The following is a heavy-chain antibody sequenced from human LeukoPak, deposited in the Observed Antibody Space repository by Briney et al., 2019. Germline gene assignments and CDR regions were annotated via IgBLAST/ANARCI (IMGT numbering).Heavy chain of an antibody. D-gene: IGHD1-26*01. J-gene: IGHJ4*02. Sequence: GGSLRLSCAASGFTFSSYWMSWVRQAPGKGLEWVANIKQDGSEKYYVDSVKGRFTISRDNAKNSLYLQMNSLRAEDTAVYYCAKEGYSGSHYFDYWGQGTLVTVSS. CDR1: GFTFSSYW. CDR2: IKQDGSEK. V-gene: IGHV3-7*01. CDR3: AKEGYSGSHYFDY.